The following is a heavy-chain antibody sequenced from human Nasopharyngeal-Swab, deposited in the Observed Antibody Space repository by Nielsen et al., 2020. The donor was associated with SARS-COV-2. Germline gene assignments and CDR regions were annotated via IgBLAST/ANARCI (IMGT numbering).Heavy chain of an antibody. D-gene: IGHD3-3*01. J-gene: IGHJ6*02. CDR2: INHSGST. V-gene: IGHV4-34*01. CDR3: ARGRGLRHYYYYYGMDV. CDR1: GGSFSGYY. Sequence: SETLSLTCAVYGGSFSGYYWSWIRQPPGQGLEWIGEINHSGSTNYNPSLKSRVTISVDTSKNQFSLKLSSVTAADTAVYYCARGRGLRHYYYYYGMDVWGQRTTVTVSS.